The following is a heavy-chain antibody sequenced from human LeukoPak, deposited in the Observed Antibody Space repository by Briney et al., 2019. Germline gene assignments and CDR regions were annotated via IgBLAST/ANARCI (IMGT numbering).Heavy chain of an antibody. J-gene: IGHJ4*02. D-gene: IGHD2-8*02. CDR1: GFIFSDYS. CDR2: ISNSGSSI. CDR3: ASPSALVDY. V-gene: IGHV3-48*04. Sequence: PGGSLRLSCAASGFIFSDYSMNWVRQAPGKGLEWVSYISNSGSSIYYADSVKGRFTISRDNAKNSLYLQMNSLRAEDTAVYYCASPSALVDYWGQGTLVTVSS.